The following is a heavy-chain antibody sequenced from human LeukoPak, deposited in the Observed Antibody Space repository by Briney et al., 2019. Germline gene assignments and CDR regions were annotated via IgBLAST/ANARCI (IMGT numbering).Heavy chain of an antibody. Sequence: GASVKVSCKASGYTFTSYDINWVRQATGQGLEWMGWMNPNSGNTGYAQKFQGRVTMTRNTSISTAYMELSSLRSEDTAVYYCARNIIAARPSDYWGQGTLVTVSS. J-gene: IGHJ4*02. CDR3: ARNIIAARPSDY. CDR1: GYTFTSYD. V-gene: IGHV1-8*01. D-gene: IGHD6-6*01. CDR2: MNPNSGNT.